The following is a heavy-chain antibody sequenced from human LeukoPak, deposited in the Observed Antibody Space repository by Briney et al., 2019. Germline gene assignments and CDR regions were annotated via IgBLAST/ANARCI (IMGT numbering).Heavy chain of an antibody. D-gene: IGHD1-7*01. CDR2: ISGSGGST. V-gene: IGHV3-23*01. CDR1: GLTFSSYE. J-gene: IGHJ6*03. CDR3: AKPGTDSSFDYYYYMDV. Sequence: GGSLRLSCAASGLTFSSYEMNWVRQAPGKGLEWVSAISGSGGSTYYADSVKGRFTISRDNSKKTLYLQMNSLRAEDTAVYYCAKPGTDSSFDYYYYMDVWGKGTTVTVSS.